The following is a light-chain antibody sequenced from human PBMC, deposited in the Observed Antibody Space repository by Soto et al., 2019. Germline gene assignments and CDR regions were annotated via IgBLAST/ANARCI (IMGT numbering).Light chain of an antibody. CDR3: SSYAGSYTFDVI. CDR1: SSDVGGYNY. CDR2: DVS. Sequence: QSALTQPRSVSGSLGQSVTISCTGTSSDVGGYNYVSWYQQHPGKAPKLMIYDVSKRPSGVPDRFSGSKSGNTASLTISGLQAEDEADYYCSSYAGSYTFDVIFGGGTKLTVL. J-gene: IGLJ2*01. V-gene: IGLV2-11*01.